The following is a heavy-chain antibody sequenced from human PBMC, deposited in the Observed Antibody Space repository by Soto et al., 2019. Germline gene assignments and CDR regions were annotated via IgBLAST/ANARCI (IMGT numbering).Heavy chain of an antibody. V-gene: IGHV4-59*12. CDR1: GCSISSYY. J-gene: IGHJ4*02. CDR3: ARKMDYYGSGSWPTFDY. D-gene: IGHD3-10*01. Sequence: SETLSLTCTVSGCSISSYYWSWIRQPPGKGLEWIGEIYYSGSTNYNPSLKSRVTISVDTSKNQFSLKLSSVTAADTAVYYCARKMDYYGSGSWPTFDYWGQGTLVTVSS. CDR2: IYYSGST.